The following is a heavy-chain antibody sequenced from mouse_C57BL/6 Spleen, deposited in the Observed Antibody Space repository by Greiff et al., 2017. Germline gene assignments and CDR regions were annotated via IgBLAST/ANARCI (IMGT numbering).Heavy chain of an antibody. D-gene: IGHD1-1*01. CDR2: IVPENGDT. V-gene: IGHV14-4*01. J-gene: IGHJ2*01. CDR1: GFNIKDDY. Sequence: EVQLQQSGAELVRPGASVKLSCTASGFNIKDDYMHWVKQRPEQGLEWIGWIVPENGDTDYASKFQGKATITADTSSNTAYLQLSSLTSEDAAVYYCYRSSGYYWGKGTTLTVSA. CDR3: YRSSGYY.